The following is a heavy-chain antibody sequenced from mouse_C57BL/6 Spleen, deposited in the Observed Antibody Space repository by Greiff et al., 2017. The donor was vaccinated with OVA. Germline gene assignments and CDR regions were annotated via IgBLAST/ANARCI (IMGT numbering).Heavy chain of an antibody. V-gene: IGHV5-17*01. Sequence: EVKLVESGGGLVKPGGSLKLSCAASGFTFSDYGMHWVRQAPEKGLEWVAYISSGSSTIYYADTVTGRFTISRDNAKNTLFLQMTSLRSEDTAMYYCARPKDYVFYFDYWGQGTTLTVSS. J-gene: IGHJ2*01. CDR1: GFTFSDYG. D-gene: IGHD2-4*01. CDR3: ARPKDYVFYFDY. CDR2: ISSGSSTI.